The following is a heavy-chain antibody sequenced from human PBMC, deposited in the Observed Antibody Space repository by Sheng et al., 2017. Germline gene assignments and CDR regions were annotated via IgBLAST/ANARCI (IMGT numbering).Heavy chain of an antibody. Sequence: GPEVKKPGTSVKVSCKASGFTFTSSAVQWVRQARGQRLEWIGWIVVGSGNTNYAQKFQERVTITRDMSTSTAYMELSSLRSEDTAVYYCAADHGALEYSDFDYWGQGTLVTVSS. J-gene: IGHJ4*02. D-gene: IGHD2-21*01. CDR1: GFTFTSSA. CDR3: AADHGALEYSDFDY. CDR2: IVVGSGNT. V-gene: IGHV1-58*03.